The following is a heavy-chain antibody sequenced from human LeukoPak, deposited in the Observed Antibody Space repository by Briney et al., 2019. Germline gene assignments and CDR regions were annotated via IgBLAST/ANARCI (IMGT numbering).Heavy chain of an antibody. Sequence: GGSLRLSCAASGFTFSSYGMHWVRQAPGKGLEWVALIWYDGVNKYYADSVKGRFTISRDNSKNTLYLQMNSLRAEDTAVYYCARGTRSYSSSWTAPWSYFDYWGQGNLVTVSS. V-gene: IGHV3-33*01. CDR1: GFTFSSYG. CDR3: ARGTRSYSSSWTAPWSYFDY. J-gene: IGHJ4*02. CDR2: IWYDGVNK. D-gene: IGHD6-13*01.